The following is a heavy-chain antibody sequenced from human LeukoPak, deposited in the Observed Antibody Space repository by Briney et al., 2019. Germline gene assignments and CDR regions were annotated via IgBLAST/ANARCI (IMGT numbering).Heavy chain of an antibody. V-gene: IGHV4-59*01. CDR1: GGSISSYY. D-gene: IGHD1-26*01. Sequence: SETLSLTCTVSGGSISSYYWSWIRQPPGKGLEWIGYIYFSGSTNYNPSLKSRVTISVDTSKNQFSLRLNSVTAADTAVYYCARSRAFNSGAFDPWGQGSLVTVSS. CDR2: IYFSGST. J-gene: IGHJ5*02. CDR3: ARSRAFNSGAFDP.